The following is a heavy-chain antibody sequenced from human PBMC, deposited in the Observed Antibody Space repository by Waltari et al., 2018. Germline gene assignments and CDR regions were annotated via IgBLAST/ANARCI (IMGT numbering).Heavy chain of an antibody. D-gene: IGHD3-3*01. V-gene: IGHV1-69*01. CDR1: GGTFSSFV. Sequence: QVQLVQSGAEVKKPGSSVKVSCKASGGTFSSFVINCVRQAPGQGLEWMGRIIPILGAPNYAQKFQGRVTITADESTSTADMEVSSLRSEDTAVYYCARALTIFRGLDVWGQGTTVTVSS. J-gene: IGHJ6*02. CDR2: IIPILGAP. CDR3: ARALTIFRGLDV.